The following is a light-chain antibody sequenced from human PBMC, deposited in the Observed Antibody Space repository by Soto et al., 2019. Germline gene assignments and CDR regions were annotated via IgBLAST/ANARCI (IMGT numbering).Light chain of an antibody. CDR1: QAISHY. J-gene: IGKJ4*01. V-gene: IGKV1-17*03. CDR2: GAS. CDR3: LQQNTYPLS. Sequence: DIQMTQSPSAMSASVGDRVTITCRASQAISHYLAWFHQRPGKVPKRLIYGASTLQSGVPSRLSDSGSGTEFTLTISRLQPEDGGTYDGLQQNTYPLSFCGGTKVDIK.